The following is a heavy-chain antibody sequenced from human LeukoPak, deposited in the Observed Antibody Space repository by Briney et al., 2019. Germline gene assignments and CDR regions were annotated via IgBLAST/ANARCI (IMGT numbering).Heavy chain of an antibody. Sequence: PGGSLRLSCAASGFTFDNYGINWVRHAPGKGLEWVSRIHWNGGRTVYADSVKGRFTISRDNSKNTLYLQMNSLRAEDTAVYYCARDSPYSGNYSPIDYWGQGTLVTVSS. J-gene: IGHJ4*02. V-gene: IGHV3-20*04. D-gene: IGHD1-26*01. CDR3: ARDSPYSGNYSPIDY. CDR1: GFTFDNYG. CDR2: IHWNGGRT.